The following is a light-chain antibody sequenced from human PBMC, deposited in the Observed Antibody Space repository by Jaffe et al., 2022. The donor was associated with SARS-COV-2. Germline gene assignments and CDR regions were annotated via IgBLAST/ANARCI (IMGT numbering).Light chain of an antibody. CDR2: GAS. CDR3: HQYSTSQKT. J-gene: IGKJ1*01. V-gene: IGKV3-20*01. Sequence: EIVLTQSPGTLSLSPGERATLSCRASQSVSSSYFAWFQHKPGQAPRLLIYGASNRVTGIPDRFSGSGSGTDFTLTISRLEPEDFAVYYCHQYSTSQKTFGQGTKVEMK. CDR1: QSVSSSY.